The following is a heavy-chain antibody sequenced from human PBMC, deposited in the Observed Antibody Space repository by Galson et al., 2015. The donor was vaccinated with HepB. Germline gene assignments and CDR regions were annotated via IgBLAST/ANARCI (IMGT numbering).Heavy chain of an antibody. CDR3: ARDRVGGSDY. CDR2: ISYDGSNK. Sequence: SLRLSCAASGFTFSSYAMHWVRQAPGEGLEWVAVISYDGSNKYYADSVKGRFTISRDNSKNTLYLQMNSLRAEDTAVYYCARDRVGGSDYWGQGTLVTVSS. CDR1: GFTFSSYA. V-gene: IGHV3-30*04. D-gene: IGHD3-16*01. J-gene: IGHJ4*02.